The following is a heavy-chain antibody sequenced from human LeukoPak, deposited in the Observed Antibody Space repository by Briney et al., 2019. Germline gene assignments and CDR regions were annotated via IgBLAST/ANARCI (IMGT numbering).Heavy chain of an antibody. Sequence: SETLSLTCTVSGGSISSNYWNWLRQPPGKGLEWIGYSSYSGSTFYNPSLKSRVTISLDTSKNESSLKLRSVTAADTAVYYCARDHGYYGMDVWGQGTTVTVSS. V-gene: IGHV4-59*01. CDR3: ARDHGYYGMDV. CDR2: SSYSGST. CDR1: GGSISSNY. J-gene: IGHJ6*02.